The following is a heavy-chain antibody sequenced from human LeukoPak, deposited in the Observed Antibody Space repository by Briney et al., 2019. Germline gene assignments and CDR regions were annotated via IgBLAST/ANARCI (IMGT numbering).Heavy chain of an antibody. Sequence: GGSLRLSCAASGFTFSSYSMNWVRQAPGKGLEWVSSISSSSYIYYADSVKGRFTISRDNAKNSLYLQMNSLRAEDTAVYYCARAPSAAGTTLGYYYYGMDVWGKGTTVTVSS. D-gene: IGHD6-13*01. CDR3: ARAPSAAGTTLGYYYYGMDV. CDR1: GFTFSSYS. CDR2: ISSSSYI. J-gene: IGHJ6*04. V-gene: IGHV3-21*01.